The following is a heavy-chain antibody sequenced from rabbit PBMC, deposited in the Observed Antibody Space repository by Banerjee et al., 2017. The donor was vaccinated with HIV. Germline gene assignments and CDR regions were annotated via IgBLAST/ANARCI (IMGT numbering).Heavy chain of an antibody. V-gene: IGHV1S45*01. CDR2: IYTSSGVP. CDR3: ARDGRGIYDDYGVIGGNFGL. CDR1: GFSFSSSYW. Sequence: QEQLVESGGDLVKPEGSLPLTCTASGFSFSSSYWICWVRQAPGTGLEWIACIYTSSGVPVYASWAKGRFTTSKTSSTSVTLQMTSLTAADTASYFCARDGRGIYDDYGVIGGNFGLWGPGTLVTGS. J-gene: IGHJ4*01. D-gene: IGHD2-1*01.